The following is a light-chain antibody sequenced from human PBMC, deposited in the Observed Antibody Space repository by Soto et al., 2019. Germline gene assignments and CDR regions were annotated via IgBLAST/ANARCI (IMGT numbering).Light chain of an antibody. CDR2: EVS. J-gene: IGLJ3*02. CDR1: SSDVGGYNY. V-gene: IGLV2-11*01. Sequence: QSVLTQPPSASGSPGQSVTISCTGTSSDVGGYNYVSWYQQHPGKVPKLMIYEVSKRPSGVPDRFSGSKSGNTASLTVSGLQPEDEADYYCSSYAGSDTWVFGGGTKLTVL. CDR3: SSYAGSDTWV.